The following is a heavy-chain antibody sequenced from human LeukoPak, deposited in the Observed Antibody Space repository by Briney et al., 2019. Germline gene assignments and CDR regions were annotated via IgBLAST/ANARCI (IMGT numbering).Heavy chain of an antibody. Sequence: GGSLRLSCAASGFTFSDHYMDWARQAPGKGLEWVGRIRNQPNSYTTVYAASVKGRFTISRDDSKNSMYLQMNSLKTEDTAVYYCARDGVATLNYYGMDVWGQGTTVTVSS. J-gene: IGHJ6*02. V-gene: IGHV3-72*01. CDR2: IRNQPNSYTT. D-gene: IGHD5-12*01. CDR1: GFTFSDHY. CDR3: ARDGVATLNYYGMDV.